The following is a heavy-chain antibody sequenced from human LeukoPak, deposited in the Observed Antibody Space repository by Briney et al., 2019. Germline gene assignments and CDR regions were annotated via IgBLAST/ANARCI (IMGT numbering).Heavy chain of an antibody. V-gene: IGHV3-48*03. CDR3: ARELRSSGYYFDY. Sequence: GGSLRLSCAASGLIFNSYEMNWVRQAPGKGLEWVSYISSSGRTIYYADSVKGRITISRDNANNSVYLQMNSPRAEDTAIYYCARELRSSGYYFDYWGQGILVTVSS. CDR1: GLIFNSYE. J-gene: IGHJ4*02. D-gene: IGHD3-22*01. CDR2: ISSSGRTI.